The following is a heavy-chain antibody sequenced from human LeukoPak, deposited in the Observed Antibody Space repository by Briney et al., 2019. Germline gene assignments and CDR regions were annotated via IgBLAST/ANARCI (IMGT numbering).Heavy chain of an antibody. Sequence: SETLSLTCTVSGDSISSYYWSWIRQPAGKGLEWIGRIYTSGSTNYNPSLKSRLTMSVDTSKNQFSLRLNSVTAADTAMYYCARVKRFSGGYYGRDWFFDLWGRGTLVTVSS. D-gene: IGHD1-26*01. CDR1: GDSISSYY. V-gene: IGHV4-4*07. CDR3: ARVKRFSGGYYGRDWFFDL. CDR2: IYTSGST. J-gene: IGHJ2*01.